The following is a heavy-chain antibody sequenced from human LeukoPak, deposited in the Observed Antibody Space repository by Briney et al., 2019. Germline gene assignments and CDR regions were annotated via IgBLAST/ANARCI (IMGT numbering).Heavy chain of an antibody. CDR1: GGTFNNYT. CDR3: ARVKDVLLWFGGNNWFDP. D-gene: IGHD3-10*01. V-gene: IGHV1-69*13. CDR2: IIPIFGTA. Sequence: SVKVSCKASGGTFNNYTISWVRQAPGQGLEWMGGIIPIFGTANYAQKFQGRVTITADESTSTAYMELSSLRSEDTAVYYCARVKDVLLWFGGNNWFDPWGQGTLVTVSS. J-gene: IGHJ5*02.